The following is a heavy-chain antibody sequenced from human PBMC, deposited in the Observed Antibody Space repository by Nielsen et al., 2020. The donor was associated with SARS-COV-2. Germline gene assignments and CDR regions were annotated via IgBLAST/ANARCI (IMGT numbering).Heavy chain of an antibody. Sequence: GESLKISCAASGFTFSSYAMSWVRQAPGKGLEWVANIKQDGSEKYYVDSVKGRFTISRDNAKNSLYLQMNSLRAEDTAVYYCARESYYYDINYWGQGTLVTVSS. V-gene: IGHV3-7*05. J-gene: IGHJ4*02. CDR3: ARESYYYDINY. CDR1: GFTFSSYA. CDR2: IKQDGSEK. D-gene: IGHD3-22*01.